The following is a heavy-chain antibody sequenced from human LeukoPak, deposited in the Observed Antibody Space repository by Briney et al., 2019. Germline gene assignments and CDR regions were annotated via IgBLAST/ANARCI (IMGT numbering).Heavy chain of an antibody. CDR3: ARESLRLEYSSSQRGNWFDP. V-gene: IGHV4-34*01. Sequence: PSETLSLTCAVYGGSFSGYYWSWIRQPPGKGLEWVGEINHSGSTNYNPSLKSRVTISVDTSKNQFSLKLSSVTAADTAVYYCARESLRLEYSSSQRGNWFDPWGQGTLVTVSS. J-gene: IGHJ5*02. CDR1: GGSFSGYY. D-gene: IGHD6-6*01. CDR2: INHSGST.